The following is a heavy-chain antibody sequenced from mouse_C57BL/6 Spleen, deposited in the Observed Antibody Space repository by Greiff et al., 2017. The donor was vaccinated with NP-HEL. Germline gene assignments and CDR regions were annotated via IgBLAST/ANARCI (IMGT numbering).Heavy chain of an antibody. CDR3: ARASNYDYFDY. V-gene: IGHV14-2*01. CDR2: IDPEDGET. Sequence: VQLKQSGAELVKPGASVKLSCTASGFNIKDYYMHWVKQRTEQGLEWIGRIDPEDGETKYAPKFQGKATITADTSSNTAYLQVSSLTSEDTAVYYCARASNYDYFDYWGQGTTLTVSS. J-gene: IGHJ2*01. D-gene: IGHD2-5*01. CDR1: GFNIKDYY.